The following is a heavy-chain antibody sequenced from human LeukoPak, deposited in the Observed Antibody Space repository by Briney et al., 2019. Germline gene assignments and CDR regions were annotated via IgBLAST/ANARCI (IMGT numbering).Heavy chain of an antibody. J-gene: IGHJ4*02. D-gene: IGHD3-16*02. CDR2: IKQDGSEK. Sequence: PGGSLRLSCAVSGFTFSSYWMSWVRQAPGKGLEWVANIKQDGSEKYYVDSVKGRFTISRDNAKNPLYLQMNRLRAEDTAVYYCAREGGYDYVWGSYRAIDYWGQGSLVTVSS. CDR3: AREGGYDYVWGSYRAIDY. CDR1: GFTFSSYW. V-gene: IGHV3-7*01.